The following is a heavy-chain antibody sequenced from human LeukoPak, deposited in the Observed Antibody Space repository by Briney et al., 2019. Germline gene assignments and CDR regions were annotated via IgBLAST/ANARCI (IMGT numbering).Heavy chain of an antibody. Sequence: GASVKVSCKASGYTFTGYYMHWARQAPGQGLEWMGWINPNSGGTNYAQKFQGRVTMTRDTSISTAYMELSRLRSDDTAVYYCARGQGVTMIVVVFDYWGQGTLVTVSS. J-gene: IGHJ4*02. CDR3: ARGQGVTMIVVVFDY. CDR2: INPNSGGT. CDR1: GYTFTGYY. V-gene: IGHV1-2*02. D-gene: IGHD3-22*01.